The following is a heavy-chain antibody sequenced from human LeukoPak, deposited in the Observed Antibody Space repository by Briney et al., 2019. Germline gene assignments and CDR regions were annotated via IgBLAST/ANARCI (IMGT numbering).Heavy chain of an antibody. D-gene: IGHD3-22*01. J-gene: IGHJ4*02. CDR1: DASITSYY. CDR2: MYTSGTT. V-gene: IGHV4-4*07. Sequence: SETLSLTCTVSDASITSYYWCWIRQPAGKGLEWIGRMYTSGTTDYNPSLKSRVTMSVDTSKNQFSLKLTSVTAADTAMYYCARYDSTGLDYWGQGTLVTVSS. CDR3: ARYDSTGLDY.